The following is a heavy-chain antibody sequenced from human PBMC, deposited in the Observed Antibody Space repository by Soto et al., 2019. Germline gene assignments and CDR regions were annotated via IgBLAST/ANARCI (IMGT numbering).Heavy chain of an antibody. CDR1: GFTFDDYA. J-gene: IGHJ6*02. V-gene: IGHV3-9*01. CDR2: ISWNSGSI. D-gene: IGHD6-6*01. CDR3: AKPIAARYYYYYGMDV. Sequence: GGSLRLSCAASGFTFDDYAMHWVRQAPGKGLEWVSGISWNSGSIGYADSVKGRFTISRDNAKNSLYLQMNSLRAEDTALYYCAKPIAARYYYYYGMDVWGQGTTVTV.